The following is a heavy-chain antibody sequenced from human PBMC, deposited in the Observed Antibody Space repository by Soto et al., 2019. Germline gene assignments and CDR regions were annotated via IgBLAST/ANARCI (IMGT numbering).Heavy chain of an antibody. J-gene: IGHJ6*02. CDR2: IVPLFRTT. CDR1: GGTFSSYA. D-gene: IGHD6-13*01. CDR3: ARGGYSSTWSNLLDRSGLDV. Sequence: QVQLVQSGAEAKKPGSSVKVSCKTSGGTFSSYAISWVRQAPGQGLEWMGGIVPLFRTTNYAQKFQGRVTITADTSTYTGYMELSGLRSGDTAVYYCARGGYSSTWSNLLDRSGLDVWGQGTTGTVSS. V-gene: IGHV1-69*06.